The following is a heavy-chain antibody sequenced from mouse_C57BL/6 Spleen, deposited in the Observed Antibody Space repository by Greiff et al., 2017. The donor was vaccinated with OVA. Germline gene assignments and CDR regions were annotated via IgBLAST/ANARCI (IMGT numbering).Heavy chain of an antibody. J-gene: IGHJ4*01. Sequence: EVKLVESGAELVKPGASVKLSCTASGFNIKDYYMHWVKQRTEQGLEWIGRIDPEDGETKYAPKFQGKATITADTSSNTAYLQLSSLTSEDTAVYYCARATVVGRDYAMDYWGQGTSVTVSS. CDR1: GFNIKDYY. CDR3: ARATVVGRDYAMDY. D-gene: IGHD1-1*01. V-gene: IGHV14-2*01. CDR2: IDPEDGET.